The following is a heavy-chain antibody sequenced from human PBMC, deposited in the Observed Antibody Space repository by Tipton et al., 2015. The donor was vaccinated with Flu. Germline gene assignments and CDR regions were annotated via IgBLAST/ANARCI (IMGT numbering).Heavy chain of an antibody. V-gene: IGHV4-38-2*02. CDR3: TRHNTNGGIVVADFDS. CDR2: VYHSGRA. J-gene: IGHJ5*01. D-gene: IGHD3-16*02. Sequence: TLSLTCTVSGFSISSGYFWGWIRQPPGKGLEWIGRVYHSGRAHYNASLKSRVTLAVDTSKNQFSLNLRAVTATDTAVYYCTRHNTNGGIVVADFDSWGRGTLVTVSS. CDR1: GFSISSGYF.